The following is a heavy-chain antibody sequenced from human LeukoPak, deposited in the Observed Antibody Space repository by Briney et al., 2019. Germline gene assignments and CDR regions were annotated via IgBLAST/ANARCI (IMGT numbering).Heavy chain of an antibody. J-gene: IGHJ5*02. D-gene: IGHD3-22*01. V-gene: IGHV1-69*04. CDR1: GGTFSRYA. CDR3: ARLDYYDSSGYGKGFDP. CDR2: IIPIFGIA. Sequence: SVKVSCKASGGTFSRYAISWVRQAPGQGLEWMGRIIPIFGIANYAQKFQGRVTITADKSTSTAYMELSSLRSEDTAVYYCARLDYYDSSGYGKGFDPWGQGTLVTVSS.